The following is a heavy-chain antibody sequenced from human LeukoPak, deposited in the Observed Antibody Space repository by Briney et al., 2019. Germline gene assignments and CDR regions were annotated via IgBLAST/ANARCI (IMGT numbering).Heavy chain of an antibody. CDR1: GYTFSNYG. D-gene: IGHD5-18*01. CDR3: AREKYTYGRGFYFDY. V-gene: IGHV1-18*01. J-gene: IGHJ4*02. CDR2: ISAYTGKT. Sequence: GASVKVSCKACGYTFSNYGISWVRQAPGQGLEWVGWISAYTGKTNYAQKVQGRVTMTTDTSTSTAYMDLRSLRSDDTAVYYCAREKYTYGRGFYFDYWGQGTLVTVSS.